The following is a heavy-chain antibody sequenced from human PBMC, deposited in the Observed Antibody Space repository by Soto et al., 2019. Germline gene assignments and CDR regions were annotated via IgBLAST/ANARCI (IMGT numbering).Heavy chain of an antibody. CDR3: ARGCRDYDFWSGYYRSYYYYGMDV. Sequence: SETLSLTCAVYGGSFSGYYWSWIRQPPGKGLEWIGEINHSGSTNYNPSLKSRVTISVDTSKNQFSLKLSPVTAADTAVYYCARGCRDYDFWSGYYRSYYYYGMDVWGQGTTVTVSS. J-gene: IGHJ6*02. V-gene: IGHV4-34*01. D-gene: IGHD3-3*01. CDR1: GGSFSGYY. CDR2: INHSGST.